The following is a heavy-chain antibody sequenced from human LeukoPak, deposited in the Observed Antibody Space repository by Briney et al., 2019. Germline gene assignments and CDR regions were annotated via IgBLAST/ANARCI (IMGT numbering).Heavy chain of an antibody. Sequence: SETLSLTCTVSGGSISSYYWSWIRQPPGKGLEWIGYIYYSGSTNYNPSLKSRVTISVDTSKNQFSLKLSSVTAADTAVYYCAREGGSYYGIYFDYWGQGTLATVSS. J-gene: IGHJ4*02. V-gene: IGHV4-59*01. CDR3: AREGGSYYGIYFDY. CDR1: GGSISSYY. D-gene: IGHD1-26*01. CDR2: IYYSGST.